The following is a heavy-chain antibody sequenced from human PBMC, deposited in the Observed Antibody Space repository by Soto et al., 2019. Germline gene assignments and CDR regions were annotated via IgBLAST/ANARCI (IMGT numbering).Heavy chain of an antibody. CDR3: AREYTIFGVVTLDY. CDR2: IYYSGST. V-gene: IGHV4-59*01. D-gene: IGHD3-3*01. J-gene: IGHJ4*02. Sequence: QVQLQESGPGLVKPSETLSLTCTVSGGSISSYYWSWIRQPPGKGLEWIGYIYYSGSTNYNPSLKSRVTISVDTSKNQFSLKLSSVTAADTAVYYCAREYTIFGVVTLDYWGQGTLVTVSS. CDR1: GGSISSYY.